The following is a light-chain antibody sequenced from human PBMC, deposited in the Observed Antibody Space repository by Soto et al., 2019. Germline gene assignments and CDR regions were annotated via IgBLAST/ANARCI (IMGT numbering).Light chain of an antibody. V-gene: IGLV2-14*01. J-gene: IGLJ1*01. Sequence: QSALTQPASVSGSPGQSITISCTGTSSYVGGYDYVSWYQQYPGKAPKLMISEVSNRPSGVSNRFSGSKSGNTASLTISGLQAEDEADYYCGSYTTSTTPYVFGTGTKLTVL. CDR1: SSYVGGYDY. CDR2: EVS. CDR3: GSYTTSTTPYV.